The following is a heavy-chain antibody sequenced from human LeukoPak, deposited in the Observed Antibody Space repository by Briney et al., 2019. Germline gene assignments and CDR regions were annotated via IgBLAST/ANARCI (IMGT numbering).Heavy chain of an antibody. V-gene: IGHV2-5*02. CDR2: IYWDDDK. D-gene: IGHD1-26*01. CDR1: GFSLSTRGGS. Sequence: ESGPTLVKPTQTLTLTCTFSGFSLSTRGGSVGWIRQPPGKALEWLSLIYWDDDKRYSPSMKSKLTIPKDTSKNQVVLTMTDMDPVDTATYYCAHSNSARYPLYFQNWGQGTLVTVSS. CDR3: AHSNSARYPLYFQN. J-gene: IGHJ1*01.